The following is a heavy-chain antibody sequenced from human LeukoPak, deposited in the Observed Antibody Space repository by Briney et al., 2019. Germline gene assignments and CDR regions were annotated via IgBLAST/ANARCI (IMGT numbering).Heavy chain of an antibody. V-gene: IGHV1-18*01. CDR3: ARGGIVVVVASIRGNWLDP. D-gene: IGHD2-15*01. Sequence: ASVKVSCKASGYTFTHYGINWVRQAPGQGLEWMGWISAYDGNANYAPKLQGRVTMTIDTSTSTAYMELRGLRSDDTAVYYCARGGIVVVVASIRGNWLDPWGQGTLVTVSS. J-gene: IGHJ5*02. CDR1: GYTFTHYG. CDR2: ISAYDGNA.